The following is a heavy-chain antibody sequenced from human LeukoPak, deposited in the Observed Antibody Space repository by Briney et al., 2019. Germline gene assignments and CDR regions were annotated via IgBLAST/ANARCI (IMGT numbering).Heavy chain of an antibody. CDR2: INPNSGGT. J-gene: IGHJ4*02. V-gene: IGHV1-2*02. CDR3: ARDGYDSSGYPWFDY. D-gene: IGHD3-22*01. Sequence: ASVKVSCKASGYTLTGYYMHWVRQAPGQGLEWMGWINPNSGGTNYAQKFQGRVTMTRDTSISTAYMELSRLRSDDTAVYYCARDGYDSSGYPWFDYWGQGTLVTVSS. CDR1: GYTLTGYY.